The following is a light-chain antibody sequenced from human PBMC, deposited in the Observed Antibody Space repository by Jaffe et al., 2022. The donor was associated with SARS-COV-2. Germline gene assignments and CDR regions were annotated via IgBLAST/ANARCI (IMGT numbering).Light chain of an antibody. V-gene: IGKV3-15*01. CDR1: QSVYSN. J-gene: IGKJ5*01. Sequence: EIVMTQSPATLSVSPGERATLSCRASQSVYSNLAWYQQKPGQAPRLLIYGASARATGIPARFSGSGSGTEFTLTISSLQSEDFAVYYCQQYYNWPITFGQGTRLEIK. CDR3: QQYYNWPIT. CDR2: GAS.